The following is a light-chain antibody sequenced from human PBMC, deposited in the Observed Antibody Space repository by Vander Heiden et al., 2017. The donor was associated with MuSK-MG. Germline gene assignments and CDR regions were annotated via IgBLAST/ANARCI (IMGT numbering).Light chain of an antibody. Sequence: QSALTQPASVPGSPRQSITIPCTGSSRAVWNYNLVSLSQQPPGKSPKLIVYEGTTRPTGVSDRNSGSRSDSMAALTIAGLQADDEADYYCCSYSRTTTLYVFGSGTKVTVL. CDR1: SRAVWNYNL. CDR3: CSYSRTTTLYV. V-gene: IGLV2-23*01. J-gene: IGLJ1*01. CDR2: EGT.